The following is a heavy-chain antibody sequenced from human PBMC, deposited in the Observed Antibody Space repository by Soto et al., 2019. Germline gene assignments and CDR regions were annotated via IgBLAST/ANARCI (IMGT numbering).Heavy chain of an antibody. Sequence: GGSLRLSCAASGFTFSSYGMHWVRQAPGKGLEWVAVISYDGSNKYYADSVKGRFTISRDNSKNTLYLQMNSLRAEDTAVYYCAKDLFTTYYDILTGLYVMDVWGQGTTVTVSS. CDR1: GFTFSSYG. CDR3: AKDLFTTYYDILTGLYVMDV. CDR2: ISYDGSNK. V-gene: IGHV3-30*18. D-gene: IGHD3-9*01. J-gene: IGHJ6*02.